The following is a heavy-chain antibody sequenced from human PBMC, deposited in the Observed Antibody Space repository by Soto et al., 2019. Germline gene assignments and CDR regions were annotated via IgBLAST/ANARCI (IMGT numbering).Heavy chain of an antibody. V-gene: IGHV4-30-4*01. J-gene: IGHJ6*02. CDR1: GGSISSGDYY. CDR2: IYYSGST. CDR3: AGDQREYYYDSSGDYYYYGMDV. Sequence: SETLSLTCTVSGGSISSGDYYWSWIRQPPGKGLEWIGYIYYSGSTYYNPSLKSRVTISVDTSKNQFSLKLSSVTAADTAVYYCAGDQREYYYDSSGDYYYYGMDVWGQGTTVTVSS. D-gene: IGHD3-22*01.